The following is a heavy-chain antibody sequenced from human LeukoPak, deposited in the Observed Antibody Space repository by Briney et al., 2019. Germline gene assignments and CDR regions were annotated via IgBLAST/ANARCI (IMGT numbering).Heavy chain of an antibody. J-gene: IGHJ6*02. D-gene: IGHD2-8*01. CDR2: IYSGGST. V-gene: IGHV3-53*01. CDR1: GFSVSSNY. Sequence: QPGGSLRLSCVAPGFSVSSNYMTWVRQAPGKGLEWVSQIYSGGSTYYADSVKGRFTISRDNAKNSLYLQMNSLRAEDTAVYYCARMGWDIVLMVATHCGMDVWGQGTTVTVSS. CDR3: ARMGWDIVLMVATHCGMDV.